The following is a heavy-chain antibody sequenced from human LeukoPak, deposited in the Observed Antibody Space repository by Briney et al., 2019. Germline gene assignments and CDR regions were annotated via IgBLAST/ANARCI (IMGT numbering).Heavy chain of an antibody. CDR1: GGSISISNYY. CDR3: ARSPQGTATTANWLDP. Sequence: SETLSLTCTVSGGSISISNYYWGRIRQPPGKGLEWIGSMSYSGRTYYNPSLKTRVTVSLDTSKNQFSLNLISVTAADTAVYYCARSPQGTATTANWLDPWGQGTLVTVSS. V-gene: IGHV4-39*07. CDR2: MSYSGRT. D-gene: IGHD4-17*01. J-gene: IGHJ5*02.